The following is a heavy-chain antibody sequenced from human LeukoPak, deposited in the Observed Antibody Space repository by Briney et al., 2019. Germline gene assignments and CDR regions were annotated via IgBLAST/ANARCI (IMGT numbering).Heavy chain of an antibody. CDR1: GGSINNYY. V-gene: IGHV4-59*01. CDR3: ARGREMATHKAFDP. D-gene: IGHD5-24*01. J-gene: IGHJ5*02. CDR2: IYYSGSA. Sequence: SETLSLTCTVSGGSINNYYWSWIRQAPGKGLEWIGYIYYSGSANYNPSLKSRVTISVDTSKNQFSLRLSSVTAADTAVYYCARGREMATHKAFDPWGQGTLVTVSS.